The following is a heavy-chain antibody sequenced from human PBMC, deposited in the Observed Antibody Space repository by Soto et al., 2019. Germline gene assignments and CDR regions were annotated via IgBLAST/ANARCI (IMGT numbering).Heavy chain of an antibody. Sequence: VVSRGVSWAAAGGTCGAYSRSWVHQAPGKGLEWVSYISVTSSSVIYYAASVKGRFTISRDDARKSLYLQMTRVKDEDTAAYYCARDISSAFAIWGQGTLVTVSS. J-gene: IGHJ3*02. V-gene: IGHV3-48*02. CDR1: GGTCGAYS. CDR2: ISVTSSSVI. D-gene: IGHD6-6*01. CDR3: ARDISSAFAI.